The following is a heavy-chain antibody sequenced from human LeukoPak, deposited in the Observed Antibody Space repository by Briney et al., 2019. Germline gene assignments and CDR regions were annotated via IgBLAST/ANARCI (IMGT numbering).Heavy chain of an antibody. CDR1: GGSISSSNYY. CDR3: ARHASVDGNWPRPLDY. CDR2: IYYSGST. Sequence: PSETLSLTCTVSGGSISSSNYYWGWIWQPPGKGLEWIGNIYYSGSTYYKPSLKTRVTISVDTSKNQFSLKLTSVTAADTAVYYCARHASVDGNWPRPLDYWGQGSLVTVSS. D-gene: IGHD6-19*01. V-gene: IGHV4-39*01. J-gene: IGHJ4*02.